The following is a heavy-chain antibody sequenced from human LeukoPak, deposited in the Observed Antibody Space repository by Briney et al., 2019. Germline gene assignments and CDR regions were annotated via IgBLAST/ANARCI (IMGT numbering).Heavy chain of an antibody. CDR1: GFTVSSKY. CDR2: LYSGSDT. V-gene: IGHV3-66*01. D-gene: IGHD6-19*01. Sequence: GGSLRLSCAAFGFTVSSKYMSWVRQAPGKGLEWVSVLYSGSDTYYADSVKGRFTISRDNSKNTLYLQMNNLRPEDTAVYYCARGDTGFSSAWGRDFDYWGQGTLVTVSS. CDR3: ARGDTGFSSAWGRDFDY. J-gene: IGHJ4*02.